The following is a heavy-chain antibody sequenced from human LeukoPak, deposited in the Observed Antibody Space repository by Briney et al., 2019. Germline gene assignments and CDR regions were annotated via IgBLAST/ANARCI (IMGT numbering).Heavy chain of an antibody. D-gene: IGHD3-3*01. V-gene: IGHV1-18*01. J-gene: IGHJ4*02. CDR2: ISGYNRNT. Sequence: GASVKVSCKASRYTFVNYGMRWVRQAPGQELAWMGWISGYNRNTKYAQRLQGRVIMTTDTSTSTVYMELRSLRSDDTAIYYCARDGLRSEWSYFDYWGQGTLVTVSS. CDR3: ARDGLRSEWSYFDY. CDR1: RYTFVNYG.